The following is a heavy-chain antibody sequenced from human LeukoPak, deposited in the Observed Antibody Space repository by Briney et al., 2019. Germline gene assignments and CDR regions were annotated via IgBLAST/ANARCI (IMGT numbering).Heavy chain of an antibody. CDR1: GFTFSDSY. J-gene: IGHJ2*01. V-gene: IGHV3-11*05. CDR2: ISGSSTFT. CDR3: ARGRELLGWYFDL. D-gene: IGHD1-7*01. Sequence: GGSLRLSCAASGFTFSDSYMSWIRQAPGKGLEWVSYISGSSTFTNFADAVRGRFTLSRDNAKNSLYLQMTGLRAEDTAVYYCARGRELLGWYFDLWGRGTLVTVSS.